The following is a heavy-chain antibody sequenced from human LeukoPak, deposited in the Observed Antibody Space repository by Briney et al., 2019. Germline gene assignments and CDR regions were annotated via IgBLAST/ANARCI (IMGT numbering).Heavy chain of an antibody. J-gene: IGHJ3*02. CDR1: GYSFTSYW. CDR2: IYPGDSDT. V-gene: IGHV5-51*01. Sequence: GESLKISCKGSGYSFTSYWIGWVRQMPGKGLEWMGIIYPGDSDTRYSPSFQGQVTISADKSISTAYLQWSSLKASDTAMYYCARGGIYYYDSSGRPGAFDIWGQGTMVTVSS. D-gene: IGHD3-22*01. CDR3: ARGGIYYYDSSGRPGAFDI.